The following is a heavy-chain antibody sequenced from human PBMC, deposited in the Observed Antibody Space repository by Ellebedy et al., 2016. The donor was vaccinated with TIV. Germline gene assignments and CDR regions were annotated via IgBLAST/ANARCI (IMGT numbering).Heavy chain of an antibody. CDR2: IYYSGST. CDR3: ARKRITMIVRGSGAFDI. Sequence: LRLSXTVSGGSISSGGYYWSWIRQHPGKGLEWIGYIYYSGSTYYNPSLKSRVTISVDTSKNQFSLKLSSVTAADTAVYYCARKRITMIVRGSGAFDIWGQGTMVTVSS. CDR1: GGSISSGGYY. D-gene: IGHD3-22*01. V-gene: IGHV4-31*03. J-gene: IGHJ3*02.